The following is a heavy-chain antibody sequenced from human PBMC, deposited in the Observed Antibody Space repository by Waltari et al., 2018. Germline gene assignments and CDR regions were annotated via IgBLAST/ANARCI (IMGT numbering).Heavy chain of an antibody. CDR3: ARGATTTTGYFDY. CDR2: IIPILGIA. V-gene: IGHV1-69*02. J-gene: IGHJ4*02. D-gene: IGHD4-17*01. CDR1: GGTFSRYT. Sequence: QVQLVQSGAEVKKPGSSVKVSCKASGGTFSRYTISWVRQAPGQGLEWMGRIIPILGIANYAQKFQGRVTITADKSTSTAYMELSSLRSEDTAVYYCARGATTTTGYFDYWGQGTLVTVSS.